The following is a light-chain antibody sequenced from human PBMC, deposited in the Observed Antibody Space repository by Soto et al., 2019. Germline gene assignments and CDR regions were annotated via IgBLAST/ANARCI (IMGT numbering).Light chain of an antibody. J-gene: IGKJ1*01. CDR1: QSVSSNY. Sequence: ESVLTQSPGTLSLSPGERATLSCRAIQSVSSNYLAWYQQKPGQAPRLLIYGASTRASGIPVRFSGSGSGTDFTLTISRLEPEDSAVYYCQQYGSSPTWTFGQGTKVDIK. CDR2: GAS. CDR3: QQYGSSPTWT. V-gene: IGKV3-20*01.